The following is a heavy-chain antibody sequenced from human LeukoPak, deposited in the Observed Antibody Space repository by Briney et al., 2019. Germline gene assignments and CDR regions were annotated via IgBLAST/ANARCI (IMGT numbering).Heavy chain of an antibody. Sequence: GGSLRLSCAASGFTFSSYSMNWVRQAPGKGLEWVSSISSSSSYIYYADSVKGRFTISRDNAKNSLYLQMNSLRAEDTAVYYCARDGSDYVFLRLYYFDYSGQGTLVTVFS. D-gene: IGHD3-16*01. V-gene: IGHV3-21*01. CDR1: GFTFSSYS. CDR2: ISSSSSYI. J-gene: IGHJ4*02. CDR3: ARDGSDYVFLRLYYFDY.